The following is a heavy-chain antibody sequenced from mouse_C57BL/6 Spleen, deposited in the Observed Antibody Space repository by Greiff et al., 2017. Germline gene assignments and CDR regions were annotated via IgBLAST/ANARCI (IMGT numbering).Heavy chain of an antibody. Sequence: EVKLMESGEGLVKPGGSLKLSCAASGFTFSSYAMSWVRQTPEKRLEWVAYISSGGDYIYYADTVKGRFTISRDNARNTLYLQMSSLKSEDTAMYYCTREGTGTRYFDVWGTGTTVTVSS. CDR2: ISSGGDYI. J-gene: IGHJ1*03. V-gene: IGHV5-9-1*02. CDR1: GFTFSSYA. CDR3: TREGTGTRYFDV. D-gene: IGHD4-1*01.